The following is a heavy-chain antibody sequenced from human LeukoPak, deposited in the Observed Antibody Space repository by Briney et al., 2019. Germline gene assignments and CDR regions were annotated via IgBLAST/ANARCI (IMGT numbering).Heavy chain of an antibody. CDR1: GGTFSSYA. V-gene: IGHV1-69*04. CDR2: IIPILGIA. Sequence: ASVKVSCKASGGTFSSYAISWVRQAPGQGLEWMGRIIPILGIANYAQKFQGRVTITADKSTSTAYMAPSSLRSENTAVYYCARVVAETFDYYGSGSYLDYWGQGTLVTVSS. D-gene: IGHD3-10*01. CDR3: ARVVAETFDYYGSGSYLDY. J-gene: IGHJ4*02.